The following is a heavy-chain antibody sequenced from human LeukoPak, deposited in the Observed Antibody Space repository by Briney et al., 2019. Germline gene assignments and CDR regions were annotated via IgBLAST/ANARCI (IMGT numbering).Heavy chain of an antibody. V-gene: IGHV4-34*01. CDR3: ARANAVTTVLFDL. CDR1: GGSFSGHY. Sequence: SETLCLTCAVYGGSFSGHYWSWIRQPPGKGLEWLGEVNHGGGANYNPSLKSRVTMSVDTSKNHFSLELSSVTAADTAIYYCARANAVTTVLFDLWGRGTLVTVSS. CDR2: VNHGGGA. J-gene: IGHJ2*01. D-gene: IGHD4-17*01.